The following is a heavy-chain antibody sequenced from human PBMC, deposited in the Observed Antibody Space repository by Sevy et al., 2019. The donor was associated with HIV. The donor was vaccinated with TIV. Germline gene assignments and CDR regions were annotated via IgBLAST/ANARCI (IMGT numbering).Heavy chain of an antibody. D-gene: IGHD3-10*01. V-gene: IGHV3-7*01. CDR3: VRAGAFGTYDS. CDR2: IKGDGSEK. J-gene: IGHJ4*02. Sequence: GGSLRLSCAASGFNFNKYGMRWVRQAPGKGLENVASIKGDGSEKYFMDSLKGRFTISRDNGENSVYLPMNSLRAEDTAVYHCVRAGAFGTYDSWGQGTLVTVSS. CDR1: GFNFNKYG.